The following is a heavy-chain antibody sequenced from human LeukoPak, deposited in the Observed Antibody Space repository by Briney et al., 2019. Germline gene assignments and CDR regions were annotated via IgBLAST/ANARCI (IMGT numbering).Heavy chain of an antibody. D-gene: IGHD5-18*01. J-gene: IGHJ4*02. CDR1: GYTFTGYY. CDR2: ISPNGGGT. CDR3: ARVDHSGYSYGLAPNFDY. V-gene: IGHV1-2*06. Sequence: ASVKVSCKASGYTFTGYYMHWVRQAPGQGLEWMGRISPNGGGTNYAQKFQGRVTMTRDTSIFTAYMELSRLRSDDTAVYYCARVDHSGYSYGLAPNFDYWRQGTLVTVSS.